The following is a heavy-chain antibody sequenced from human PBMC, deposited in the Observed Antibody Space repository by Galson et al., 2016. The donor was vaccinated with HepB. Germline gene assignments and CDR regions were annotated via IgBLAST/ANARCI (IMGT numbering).Heavy chain of an antibody. CDR3: TKAAIAMAPPYYMDV. CDR1: EFKFDDYA. Sequence: SLRLSCAASEFKFDDYAMHWVRQVPGKGLQWVSGISWDSRNIGYADSVKGRFTISRDNAENSLYLQMNSLTTEDTALYYCTKAAIAMAPPYYMDVWGKGTTVTVSS. V-gene: IGHV3-9*01. J-gene: IGHJ6*03. D-gene: IGHD6-19*01. CDR2: ISWDSRNI.